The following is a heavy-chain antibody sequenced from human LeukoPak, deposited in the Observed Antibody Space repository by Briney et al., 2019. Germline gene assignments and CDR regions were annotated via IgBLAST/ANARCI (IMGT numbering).Heavy chain of an antibody. D-gene: IGHD2-15*01. V-gene: IGHV3-74*01. CDR2: INSDGSST. Sequence: PGGSLRLSCAASGFTFSSYWMHWVRQAPGKGLVWVSRINSDGSSTSYADSVKGRFTISRDNAKNTLYLQMNSLRAEDTAVYYCARMTGGSDGLDMWGQGTMVTVYS. CDR1: GFTFSSYW. CDR3: ARMTGGSDGLDM. J-gene: IGHJ3*02.